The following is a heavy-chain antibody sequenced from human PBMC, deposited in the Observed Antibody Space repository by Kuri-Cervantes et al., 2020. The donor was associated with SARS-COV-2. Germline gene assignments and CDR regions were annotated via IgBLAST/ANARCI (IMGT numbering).Heavy chain of an antibody. CDR3: ARAPRLPQWTNNWFDP. J-gene: IGHJ5*02. V-gene: IGHV3-13*04. CDR2: IGTAGDT. D-gene: IGHD6-19*01. Sequence: GGSLRLSCAASGFTFSSYDMHWVRQATGKGLEWVSAIGTAGDTYYPGSVKGRLTISRENAKNSLYLQMNSLRAEDTAVYYCARAPRLPQWTNNWFDPWGQGTLVTVSS. CDR1: GFTFSSYD.